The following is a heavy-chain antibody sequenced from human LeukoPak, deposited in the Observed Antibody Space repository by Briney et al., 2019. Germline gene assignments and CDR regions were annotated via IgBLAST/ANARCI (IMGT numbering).Heavy chain of an antibody. V-gene: IGHV4-34*01. CDR1: GGSFSGYY. CDR2: INHSGSA. CDR3: ARGSPYCSSTSCYVRWFDP. J-gene: IGHJ5*02. D-gene: IGHD2-2*01. Sequence: PSETLSLTCAVYGGSFSGYYWSWIRQPPGKGLEWIGEINHSGSANYNPSLKSRVTISVDTSKNQFSLKLSFVTAADTAVYYCARGSPYCSSTSCYVRWFDPWGQGTLVTVSS.